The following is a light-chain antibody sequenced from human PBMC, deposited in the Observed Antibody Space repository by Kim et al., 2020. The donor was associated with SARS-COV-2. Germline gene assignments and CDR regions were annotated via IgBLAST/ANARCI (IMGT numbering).Light chain of an antibody. CDR1: RSNIGRNS. CDR3: AAWDDSLNVV. V-gene: IGLV1-44*01. J-gene: IGLJ2*01. Sequence: PGQGFTSLYSGSRSNIGRNSVNWYQLFPGPAPTILIYRNDQRSSGVPDRFSGSKSGTAASLAISDLRSEDEAEYFCAAWDDSLNVVFGGGTQLTVL. CDR2: RND.